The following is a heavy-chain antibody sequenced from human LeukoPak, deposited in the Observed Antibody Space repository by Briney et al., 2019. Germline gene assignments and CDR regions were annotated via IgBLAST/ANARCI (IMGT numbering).Heavy chain of an antibody. V-gene: IGHV4-61*02. Sequence: KPSETRSLTCTVSGGSISSGSYYWSWIRQPAGKGLEWIGRIYTSGSTNYNPSLKSRVTLSVDTSKNQFSLKLSSVTAADTAVYYAPRVEAIGTEYWGEGTLVTVSS. J-gene: IGHJ4*02. CDR2: IYTSGST. D-gene: IGHD2-8*01. CDR1: GGSISSGSYY. CDR3: PRVEAIGTEY.